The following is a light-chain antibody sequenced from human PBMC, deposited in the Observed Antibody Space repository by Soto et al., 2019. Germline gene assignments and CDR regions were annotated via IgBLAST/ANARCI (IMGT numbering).Light chain of an antibody. CDR2: AVD. Sequence: QSVLTQPPSASGSLGQSVTISCTGTSSDVGGYNYVSWYQQHPGKAPKLIIYAVDKRPSGVPNRFSGSKSGNTASLTISGLRAEDEADYYCSSFVHKNNLIFGGGTKVTVL. V-gene: IGLV2-8*01. CDR1: SSDVGGYNY. CDR3: SSFVHKNNLI. J-gene: IGLJ2*01.